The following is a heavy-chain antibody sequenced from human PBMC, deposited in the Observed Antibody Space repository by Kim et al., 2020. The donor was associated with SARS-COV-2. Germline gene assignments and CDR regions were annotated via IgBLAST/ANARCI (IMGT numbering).Heavy chain of an antibody. V-gene: IGHV3-7*01. CDR2: IKQHGSEK. CDR1: GFTFSNYW. Sequence: GGSLRLSCAASGFTFSNYWMSWVRQAQGKGLEWVANIKQHGSEKYYVDSVKGRFTISRDDAKNSLYLQMNSLRAEDTAVYHCATRIGTTLDYGMDVWG. J-gene: IGHJ6*02. D-gene: IGHD1-1*01. CDR3: ATRIGTTLDYGMDV.